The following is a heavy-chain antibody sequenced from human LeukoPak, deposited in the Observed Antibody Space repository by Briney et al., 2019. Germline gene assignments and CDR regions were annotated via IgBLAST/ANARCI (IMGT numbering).Heavy chain of an antibody. D-gene: IGHD3-10*01. CDR3: ANRDYYGSGLDY. CDR1: GFTFSSYG. Sequence: GGSLRLPCAASGFTFSSYGMHWVRQAPGKGLEWVAVISYDGSNKYYADSVKGRFTISRDNSKNTLYLQMNSLRAEDTAVYYCANRDYYGSGLDYWGQGTLVTVSS. CDR2: ISYDGSNK. J-gene: IGHJ4*02. V-gene: IGHV3-30*18.